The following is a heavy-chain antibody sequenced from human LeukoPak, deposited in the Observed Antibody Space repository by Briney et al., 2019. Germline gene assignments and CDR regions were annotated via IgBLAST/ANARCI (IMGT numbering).Heavy chain of an antibody. V-gene: IGHV4-4*07. CDR1: GGSISSYY. CDR3: ARDYRTPQHPLSSGSGSYYDY. CDR2: IYTSGST. D-gene: IGHD3-10*01. Sequence: SETLSLTCTVSGGSISSYYWSWIRQPAGKGLEWIGRIYTSGSTNYNPSLKSRVTMSVDTSKNQLSLKLSSVTAADTAVYYCARDYRTPQHPLSSGSGSYYDYWGQGTLVTVSS. J-gene: IGHJ4*02.